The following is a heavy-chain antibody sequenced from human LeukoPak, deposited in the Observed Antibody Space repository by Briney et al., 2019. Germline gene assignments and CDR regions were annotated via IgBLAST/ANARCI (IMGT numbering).Heavy chain of an antibody. V-gene: IGHV3-7*01. D-gene: IGHD2-15*01. CDR1: GFTFSSYW. Sequence: QPGGSLRLSFAASGFTFSSYWMSWVRQAPGKGLEWVANINEDGRKKYYVDSVKGRLTISRDNAENSLYLQMNSLRAEDTAVYYCARAHCSGGSCYSNYYYYYGMDVWGQGTTVTVSS. CDR2: INEDGRKK. CDR3: ARAHCSGGSCYSNYYYYYGMDV. J-gene: IGHJ6*02.